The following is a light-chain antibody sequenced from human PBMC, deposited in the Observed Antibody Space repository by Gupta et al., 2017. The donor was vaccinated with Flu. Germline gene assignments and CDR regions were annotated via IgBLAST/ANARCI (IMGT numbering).Light chain of an antibody. Sequence: PSTLSASGGDRVTITFLASQTISSWLAWYQQKPGKAPKFLIYKASRLKSGVPSRFSASGSGTEFTLTISSLQPDDFATYYCQHYNSSSGTFGEGTKVEIK. V-gene: IGKV1-5*03. CDR1: QTISSW. CDR3: QHYNSSSGT. CDR2: KAS. J-gene: IGKJ1*01.